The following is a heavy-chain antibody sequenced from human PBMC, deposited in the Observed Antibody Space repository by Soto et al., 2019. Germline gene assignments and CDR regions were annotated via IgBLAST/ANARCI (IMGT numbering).Heavy chain of an antibody. Sequence: PGGSLRLSCAASGFTFDDYAMHWVRQAPGKGLEWVSGISWNSGSIGYADSVKGRFTISRDNAKNSLYLQMNSLRAEDTALYYCAQDLGFVRSKSGFDYWGQGTLVTVSS. CDR2: ISWNSGSI. V-gene: IGHV3-9*01. CDR3: AQDLGFVRSKSGFDY. D-gene: IGHD3-10*02. CDR1: GFTFDDYA. J-gene: IGHJ4*02.